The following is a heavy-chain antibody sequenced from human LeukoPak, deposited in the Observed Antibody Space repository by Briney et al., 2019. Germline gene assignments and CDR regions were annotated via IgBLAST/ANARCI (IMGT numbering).Heavy chain of an antibody. D-gene: IGHD1-26*01. Sequence: GGSLRLSCAASGFTFSNYYMSWIRQAPGKGLEWVSYISSSSSYTNYADSVKGRFTISRDNAKNSLYLQMNSLRAEDTAVYYCARDGGVGATWEGFDYWGQGILVTVSS. CDR2: ISSSSSYT. CDR3: ARDGGVGATWEGFDY. V-gene: IGHV3-11*06. CDR1: GFTFSNYY. J-gene: IGHJ4*02.